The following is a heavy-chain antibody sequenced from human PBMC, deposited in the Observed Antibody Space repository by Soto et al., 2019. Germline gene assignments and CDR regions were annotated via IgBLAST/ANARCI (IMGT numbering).Heavy chain of an antibody. CDR3: ATCNWNHYDSSYCLGMDV. CDR2: INPSGGST. V-gene: IGHV1-46*01. Sequence: QVQLVQSGAEVKKPGASVKVSCKASGYTFTSYYMHWVRQAPGQGLAWMGIINPSGGSTSYAQKCQGRVTMSRYTSTSTVYMELSSLRSEDTAVYYWATCNWNHYDSSYCLGMDVWGQGTTVNVAS. CDR1: GYTFTSYY. J-gene: IGHJ6*02. D-gene: IGHD1-20*01.